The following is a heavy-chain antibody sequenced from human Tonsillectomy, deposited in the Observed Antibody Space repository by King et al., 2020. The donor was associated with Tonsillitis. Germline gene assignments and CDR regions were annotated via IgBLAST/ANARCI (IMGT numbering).Heavy chain of an antibody. CDR2: IYYSGST. CDR3: ARHLSVFRARVAFDI. D-gene: IGHD2-21*01. CDR1: GGSISSYY. V-gene: IGHV4-59*08. Sequence: VQLQESGPGLVKPSETLSLTCTVSGGSISSYYWSWIRQPPGKGLEWIGYIYYSGSTNYNPSLKSRVPISVDTSKNQFSLKLSSVTAADTAVYYCARHLSVFRARVAFDIWGQGTMVTVSS. J-gene: IGHJ3*02.